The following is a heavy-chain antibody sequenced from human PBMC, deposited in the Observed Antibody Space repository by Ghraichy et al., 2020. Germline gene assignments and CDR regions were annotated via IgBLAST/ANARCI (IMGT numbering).Heavy chain of an antibody. V-gene: IGHV3-48*02. Sequence: GGSLRLSCAASGFTFSGYSMNWVRQAPGKGLEWVSYISSSSSTIYYADSVKGRFTISRDNAKNSLYLQMNSLRDEDTAVYYCARDSSGYYSVGYYYYGMDVWGQGTTVTVSS. CDR1: GFTFSGYS. CDR2: ISSSSSTI. CDR3: ARDSSGYYSVGYYYYGMDV. J-gene: IGHJ6*02. D-gene: IGHD3-22*01.